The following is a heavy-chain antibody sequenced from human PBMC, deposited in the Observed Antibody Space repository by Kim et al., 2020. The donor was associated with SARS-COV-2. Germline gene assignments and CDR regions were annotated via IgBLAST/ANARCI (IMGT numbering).Heavy chain of an antibody. J-gene: IGHJ4*02. Sequence: GGSLRLSCTTSGFTFTGHAMSWVRQAPGKGLEWVSSIDGSDGTTYYVDSVKGRFTISRDDSTNTLYLQMSALRGDDTAVYYCMKGGWGWIWDHWGQGTLVTVSS. CDR2: IDGSDGTT. D-gene: IGHD2-21*01. V-gene: IGHV3-23*01. CDR1: GFTFTGHA. CDR3: MKGGWGWIWDH.